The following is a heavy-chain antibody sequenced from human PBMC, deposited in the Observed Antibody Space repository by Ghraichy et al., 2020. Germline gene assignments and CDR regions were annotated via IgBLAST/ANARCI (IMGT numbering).Heavy chain of an antibody. CDR2: INTYNDNT. CDR3: ARDYYGGNSNDF. Sequence: ASVKFSCKASGYTFSNYGVTWVRQAPGQGLEWMGWINTYNDNTNYAQKFQGRVSMTTDTSTTTAYLELRSLRSDDTAVYYCARDYYGGNSNDFWGQGTLVTVSS. CDR1: GYTFSNYG. J-gene: IGHJ4*02. V-gene: IGHV1-18*01. D-gene: IGHD4-23*01.